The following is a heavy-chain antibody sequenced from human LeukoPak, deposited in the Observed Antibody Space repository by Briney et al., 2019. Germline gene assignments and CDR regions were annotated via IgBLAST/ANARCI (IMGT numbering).Heavy chain of an antibody. D-gene: IGHD2-15*01. CDR2: IYYSGST. Sequence: SETLSLTCTVSGGSFSSGSYYWSWIRQPPGKGLEWIGYIYYSGSTNYNPSLKSRVTISVDTSKNQFSLKLSSVTAADTAVYYCARVEFLNCSGGSCYHEYFQHWGQGTLVTVSS. CDR3: ARVEFLNCSGGSCYHEYFQH. CDR1: GGSFSSGSYY. V-gene: IGHV4-61*01. J-gene: IGHJ1*01.